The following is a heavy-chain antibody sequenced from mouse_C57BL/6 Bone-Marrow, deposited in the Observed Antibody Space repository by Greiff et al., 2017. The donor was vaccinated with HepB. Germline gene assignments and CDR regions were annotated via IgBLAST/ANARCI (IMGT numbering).Heavy chain of an antibody. J-gene: IGHJ1*03. V-gene: IGHV5-4*01. CDR2: ISDGGSYT. CDR3: ARDPFTTVVARDWYFDV. Sequence: EVMLVESGGGLVKPGGSLKLSCAASGFTFSSYAMSWVRQTPEKRLEWVATISDGGSYTYYPDNVKGRFTISRDNAKNNLYLQMSHLKSEDTAMYYCARDPFTTVVARDWYFDVWGTGTTVTVSS. CDR1: GFTFSSYA. D-gene: IGHD1-1*01.